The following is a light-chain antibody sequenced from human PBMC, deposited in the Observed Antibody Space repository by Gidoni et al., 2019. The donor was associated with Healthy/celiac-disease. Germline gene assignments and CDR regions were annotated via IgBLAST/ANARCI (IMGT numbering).Light chain of an antibody. J-gene: IGKJ5*01. V-gene: IGKV3-15*01. Sequence: EIVMTQSPATLSVTPGERATLSCRASQSVSSNLAWYQQKPGQAPRLIIYGASTRATGIPARFSGSVSGTEFTLTISSLQSEDFAVYYCQQYNNWPAITFGQGTRLEIK. CDR1: QSVSSN. CDR3: QQYNNWPAIT. CDR2: GAS.